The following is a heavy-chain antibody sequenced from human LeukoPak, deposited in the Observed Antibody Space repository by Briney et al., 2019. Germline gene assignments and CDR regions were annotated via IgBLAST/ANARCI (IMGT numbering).Heavy chain of an antibody. J-gene: IGHJ5*02. CDR3: ARAVGSITIFGVVITSDWFDP. Sequence: GGSLRLSCAASGLTLRRYWMSWVRQAPGKGLEWVANIKQDGSEKYYVDSVKGRFTISRHNAKNSLYLQMNSLRDEDTAVYYCARAVGSITIFGVVITSDWFDPWGQGTLVTVSS. V-gene: IGHV3-7*03. D-gene: IGHD3-3*01. CDR2: IKQDGSEK. CDR1: GLTLRRYW.